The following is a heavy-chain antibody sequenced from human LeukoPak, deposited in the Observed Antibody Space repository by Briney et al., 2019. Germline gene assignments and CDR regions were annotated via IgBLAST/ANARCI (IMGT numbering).Heavy chain of an antibody. V-gene: IGHV4-34*01. CDR1: GGSFSGYY. D-gene: IGHD4-17*01. Sequence: SETLSLTCAVYGGSFSGYYWSWIRQPPGKGLEWIGEINDSGTTTYNPALKTRVTMSVDTPKNQFSLRLNSVTAADTAVYYCARIYGDYILYWGQGTLLTVSS. CDR2: INDSGTT. CDR3: ARIYGDYILY. J-gene: IGHJ4*02.